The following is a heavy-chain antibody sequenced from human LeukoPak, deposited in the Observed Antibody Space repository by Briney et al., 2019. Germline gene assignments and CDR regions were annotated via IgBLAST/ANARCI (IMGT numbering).Heavy chain of an antibody. J-gene: IGHJ4*02. CDR3: ARGLGSSNGENQGYCSSTSCTYYFDY. CDR2: INHSGST. Sequence: PSETLSLTCAVYGGSFSGYYWSWIRQPPGKGLEWIGEINHSGSTNYNPSLKSRVTISVDTSKNQFSLKLSSVTAADTAVYYCARGLGSSNGENQGYCSSTSCTYYFDYWGQGTLVTVSS. D-gene: IGHD2-2*01. CDR1: GGSFSGYY. V-gene: IGHV4-34*01.